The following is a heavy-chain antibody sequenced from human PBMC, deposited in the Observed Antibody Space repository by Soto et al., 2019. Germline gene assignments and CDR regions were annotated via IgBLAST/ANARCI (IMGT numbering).Heavy chain of an antibody. V-gene: IGHV1-69*13. Sequence: GASAKVSCKASGGTFSSYAISWVRQAPGQGLEWMGGIIPIFGTANYAQKFQGRVTITADESTSTAYMELSSLRSEDTAVYYCARAPIVVVPAATKYYYYGMDVWGQGTTVTVSS. D-gene: IGHD2-2*01. J-gene: IGHJ6*02. CDR1: GGTFSSYA. CDR3: ARAPIVVVPAATKYYYYGMDV. CDR2: IIPIFGTA.